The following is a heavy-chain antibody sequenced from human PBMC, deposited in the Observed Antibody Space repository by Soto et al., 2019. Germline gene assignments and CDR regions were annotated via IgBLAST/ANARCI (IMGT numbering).Heavy chain of an antibody. J-gene: IGHJ3*02. CDR1: GGTFSSYA. CDR2: IIPIFGTA. V-gene: IGHV1-69*13. D-gene: IGHD3-16*01. CDR3: ARDVNARGGRYAFDI. Sequence: ASVKVSCKASGGTFSSYAISWVRQAPGQGLEWMGGIIPIFGTANYAQKFQGRVTITADESTSTAYMELSSLRSEDTAVYYCARDVNARGGRYAFDIWGQGTMVTVSS.